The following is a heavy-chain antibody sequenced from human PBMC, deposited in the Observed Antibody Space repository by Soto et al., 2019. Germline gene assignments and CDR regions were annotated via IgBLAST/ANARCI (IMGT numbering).Heavy chain of an antibody. Sequence: GGSLRLSCAASGVTFSSYSMNWVRQAPGKGLEWVSYISSSSSTIYYADSVKGRFTISRDNAKNSLYLQMNSLRDEDTAVYYCARLHLYYYGSGSYTDVMDVWGQGTTVTVSS. V-gene: IGHV3-48*02. J-gene: IGHJ6*02. D-gene: IGHD3-10*01. CDR1: GVTFSSYS. CDR3: ARLHLYYYGSGSYTDVMDV. CDR2: ISSSSSTI.